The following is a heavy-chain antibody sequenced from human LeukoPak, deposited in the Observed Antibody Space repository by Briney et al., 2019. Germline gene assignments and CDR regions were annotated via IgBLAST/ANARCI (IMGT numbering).Heavy chain of an antibody. V-gene: IGHV1-2*02. J-gene: IGHJ4*02. CDR3: ARDLDLTWGFAY. CDR2: INPNSGGT. CDR1: GYTFTGYY. Sequence: GASVKVSCKASGYTFTGYYMHWVRQAPGQGLEWMGWINPNSGGTNYAQKFQGRVTMTRDTSISTAYMELSSLRSEDTAVYYCARDLDLTWGFAYWGQGTLVTVSS. D-gene: IGHD7-27*01.